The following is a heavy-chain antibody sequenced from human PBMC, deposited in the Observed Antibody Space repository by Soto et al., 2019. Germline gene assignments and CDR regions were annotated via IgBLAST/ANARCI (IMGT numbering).Heavy chain of an antibody. J-gene: IGHJ5*02. CDR1: GYTFTSYY. CDR3: ARDIAVAGTGSGFDP. Sequence: ASVKVSCKASGYTFTSYYMHWVRQAPGQGLEWMGIINPSGGSTSYAQKFQGRVTMTRDTSTSTVYMELSSLRSEDTAVYYCARDIAVAGTGSGFDPWGQGTLVTVSS. CDR2: INPSGGST. D-gene: IGHD6-19*01. V-gene: IGHV1-46*01.